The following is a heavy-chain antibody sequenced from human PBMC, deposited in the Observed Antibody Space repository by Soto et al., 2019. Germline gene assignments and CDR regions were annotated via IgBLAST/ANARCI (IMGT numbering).Heavy chain of an antibody. V-gene: IGHV1-69*06. D-gene: IGHD3-22*01. CDR1: GGTFSSYA. Sequence: ASVKVSCKASGGTFSSYAISWVRQAPGQGLEWMGGIIPIFGTANYAQKFQGRVTITADKSTSTAYMELSSLRSEDTAVYYCARGYYYDSSGYYDAFDIWGQGTMVTVS. CDR3: ARGYYYDSSGYYDAFDI. J-gene: IGHJ3*02. CDR2: IIPIFGTA.